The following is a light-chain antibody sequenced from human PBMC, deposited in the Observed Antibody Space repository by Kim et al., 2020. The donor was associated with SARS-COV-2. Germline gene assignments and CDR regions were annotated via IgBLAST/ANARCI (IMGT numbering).Light chain of an antibody. CDR2: GAS. J-gene: IGKJ4*01. CDR3: QLYGDYPSLT. Sequence: EIVLTQSPGTLSLSPGERATLSCRASQSVSSTYLCWYQQKPGQPPRLLIFGASSRAVGIPARFSVSGSGTDFTLIISRLEPEDFAVYYCQLYGDYPSLTFGGGTRVDIK. CDR1: QSVSSTY. V-gene: IGKV3-20*01.